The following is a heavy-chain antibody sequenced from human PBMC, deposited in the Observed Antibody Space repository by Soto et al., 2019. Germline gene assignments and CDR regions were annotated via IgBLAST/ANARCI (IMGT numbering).Heavy chain of an antibody. Sequence: GGSLRLSCAASGFTFSDYYMSWIRQAPGKGLEWVSYISSSGSTIYYADSVKGRFTISRDNAKNSLYLQINSLRAEDTAVYYCARAGPEYQLLQKTTYYYYYMDVWGKGTTVTVSS. D-gene: IGHD2-2*01. CDR1: GFTFSDYY. CDR3: ARAGPEYQLLQKTTYYYYYMDV. V-gene: IGHV3-11*01. J-gene: IGHJ6*03. CDR2: ISSSGSTI.